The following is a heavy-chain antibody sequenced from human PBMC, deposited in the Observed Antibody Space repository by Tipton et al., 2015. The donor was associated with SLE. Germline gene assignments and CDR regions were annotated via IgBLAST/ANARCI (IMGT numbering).Heavy chain of an antibody. Sequence: TLSLTCTVSGGSISSYYWSWIRQPPGKGLEWIGYIYTSGSTNYNPSLKSRVTISVDTSKNQFSLKLSSVTAADTAVYYCARDSWPLFPEDYYYGMDVWGQGTTVTVSS. CDR3: ARDSWPLFPEDYYYGMDV. D-gene: IGHD2-21*01. V-gene: IGHV4-59*01. CDR1: GGSISSYY. J-gene: IGHJ6*02. CDR2: IYTSGST.